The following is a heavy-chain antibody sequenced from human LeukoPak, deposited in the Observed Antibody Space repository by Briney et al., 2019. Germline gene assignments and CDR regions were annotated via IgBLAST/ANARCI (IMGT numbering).Heavy chain of an antibody. CDR1: GDSVSSGSYY. D-gene: IGHD5-12*01. J-gene: IGHJ6*04. Sequence: PSETLSLTCTVSGDSVSSGSYYWSWIRQPPGKGLEWIGYIYYSGSTNYNPSLKSRVTISVDTSKNQFSLKLSSVTAADTAVYYCARDKVVATIGYYYYYGMDVWGKGTTVTVSS. CDR2: IYYSGST. V-gene: IGHV4-61*01. CDR3: ARDKVVATIGYYYYYGMDV.